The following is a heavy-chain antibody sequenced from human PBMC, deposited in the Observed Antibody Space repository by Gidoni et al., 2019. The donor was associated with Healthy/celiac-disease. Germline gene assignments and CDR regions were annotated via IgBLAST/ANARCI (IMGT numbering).Heavy chain of an antibody. J-gene: IGHJ4*02. CDR1: GFTFSSYA. Sequence: QVQLVESGGGGVQPGRSLSLSCAASGFTFSSYAMHWVRQAPGKGLEWVAVISYDGSNKYYADSVKGRFTISRDNSKNTLYLQMNSLRAEDTAVYYCARDRASGYWGQGTLVTVSS. CDR3: ARDRASGY. V-gene: IGHV3-30*04. CDR2: ISYDGSNK.